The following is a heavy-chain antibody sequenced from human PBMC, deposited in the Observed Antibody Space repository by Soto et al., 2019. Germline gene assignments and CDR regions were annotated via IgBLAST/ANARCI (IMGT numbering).Heavy chain of an antibody. CDR3: ARQKRGGPYDFWSGSYSFDY. V-gene: IGHV4-59*08. Sequence: SETLSLTCTVSGGSISSYYWSWIRQPPGKGLEWIGYIYYSGSTNYNPSLKSRVTISVDTSKNQFSLKLSSVTAADTAVYYCARQKRGGPYDFWSGSYSFDYWGQGPLVTVSS. J-gene: IGHJ4*02. CDR1: GGSISSYY. CDR2: IYYSGST. D-gene: IGHD3-3*01.